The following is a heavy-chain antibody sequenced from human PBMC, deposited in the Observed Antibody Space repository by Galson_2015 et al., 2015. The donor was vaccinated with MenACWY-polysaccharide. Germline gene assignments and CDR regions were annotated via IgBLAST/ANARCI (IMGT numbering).Heavy chain of an antibody. CDR3: VKSGGLGFKTQEPFDY. Sequence: SLRLSCAVSGVSFSNYAMHWVRQAPGKGLEYVSGIRSNGGSATHIDSVKGRFTVSRDNSKNMVFLQMSSLRPDDTAVYYCVKSGGLGFKTQEPFDYWGQGTLVTVSS. CDR1: GVSFSNYA. J-gene: IGHJ4*02. CDR2: IRSNGGSA. V-gene: IGHV3-64D*06. D-gene: IGHD1-14*01.